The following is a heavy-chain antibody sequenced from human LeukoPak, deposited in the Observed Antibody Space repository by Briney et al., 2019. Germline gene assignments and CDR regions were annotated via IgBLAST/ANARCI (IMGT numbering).Heavy chain of an antibody. CDR3: AKVCSSSAEY. CDR1: GFTFSSHG. J-gene: IGHJ4*02. D-gene: IGHD6-13*01. CDR2: ISYDGSNK. Sequence: GGSLRLSYAASGFTFSSHGMHWVRQAPGKGLEWVAVISYDGSNKYYADSVKGRFTISRDNSKNTLYLQMNSLRAEDTAVYYGAKVCSSSAEYCGQGTLVTVSS. V-gene: IGHV3-30*18.